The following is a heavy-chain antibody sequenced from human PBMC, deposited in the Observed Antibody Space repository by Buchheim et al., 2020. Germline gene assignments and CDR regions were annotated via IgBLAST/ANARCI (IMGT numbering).Heavy chain of an antibody. J-gene: IGHJ6*02. CDR2: ISSSSSTI. CDR1: GFTFSSYS. V-gene: IGHV3-48*01. Sequence: EVQLVESGGGLVQPGGSLRLSCAASGFTFSSYSMNWVRQAPGKGLEWVSYISSSSSTIYYADSVKDRFTISRDNAKNSLYLQMNSLRAEDTAVYYCARRDDYSNYYYGMDVWGQGTT. CDR3: ARRDDYSNYYYGMDV. D-gene: IGHD4-11*01.